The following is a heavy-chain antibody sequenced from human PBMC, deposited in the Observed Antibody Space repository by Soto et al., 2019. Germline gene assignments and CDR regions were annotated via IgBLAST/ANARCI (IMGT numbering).Heavy chain of an antibody. CDR1: GFTFSSYA. D-gene: IGHD2-2*01. CDR2: ISGTGDRT. CDR3: AKDRFFILLVPAASFDY. Sequence: GGSLRLSCAASGFTFSSYAMSWVRQAPGKGLEWVSSISGTGDRTYYADSVKGRFTISRDNSKNTLYLQMNSLRAEDTAVYYCAKDRFFILLVPAASFDYWGQGTLVTVSS. J-gene: IGHJ4*02. V-gene: IGHV3-23*01.